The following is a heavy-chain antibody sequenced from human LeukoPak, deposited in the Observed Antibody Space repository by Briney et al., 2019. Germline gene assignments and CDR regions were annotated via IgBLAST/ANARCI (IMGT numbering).Heavy chain of an antibody. Sequence: PGGSLRLSCAASGFTFSGYAMSWVRQAPGKGLEWVSAISGSGGSTYYADSVKGRFTISRDNSKNTLYLQMNSLRAEDTAVYYCAKITMIVVVPYFDYWGQGTLVTVSS. V-gene: IGHV3-23*01. D-gene: IGHD3-22*01. CDR1: GFTFSGYA. J-gene: IGHJ4*02. CDR2: ISGSGGST. CDR3: AKITMIVVVPYFDY.